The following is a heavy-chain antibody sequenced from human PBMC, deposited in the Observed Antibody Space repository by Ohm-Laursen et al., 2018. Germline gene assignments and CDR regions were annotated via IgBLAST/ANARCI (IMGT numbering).Heavy chain of an antibody. J-gene: IGHJ4*02. V-gene: IGHV3-9*01. CDR3: AKGRGYSYGYSVDY. D-gene: IGHD5-18*01. CDR1: GFTFDDYA. Sequence: SLRLSCSASGFTFDDYAMHWVRQAPGKGLEWVSGISWNSGSIGYADSVKGRFTISRDNAKNSLYLQMNSLRAEDTALYYCAKGRGYSYGYSVDYWGQGTLVTVSS. CDR2: ISWNSGSI.